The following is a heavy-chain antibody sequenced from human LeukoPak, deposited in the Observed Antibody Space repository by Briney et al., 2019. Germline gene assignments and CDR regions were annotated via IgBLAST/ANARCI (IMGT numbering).Heavy chain of an antibody. CDR1: GFIFSNYA. CDR3: AKDDGLAAAGTSFDY. CDR2: ISGYGTYT. V-gene: IGHV3-23*01. J-gene: IGHJ4*02. Sequence: GGSLRLSCAASGFIFSNYAMSWVRQAPGKGLEWVSAISGYGTYTYYADSVKGRLTISRDNSKNTLYLQMNSLRAEDTAIYYCAKDDGLAAAGTSFDYWGQGTLVTVSS. D-gene: IGHD6-13*01.